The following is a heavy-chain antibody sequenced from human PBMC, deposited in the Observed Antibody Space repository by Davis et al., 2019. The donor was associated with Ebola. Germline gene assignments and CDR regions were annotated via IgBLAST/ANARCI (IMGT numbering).Heavy chain of an antibody. V-gene: IGHV1-69*13. Sequence: AASVQVSCKASRGTFSSYAISWVRQAPGQGLEWMGGIIPIFGTANYAQKFQGRVTITADESTSTAYMELSSLRSEDTAVYYCASEYYGSVNWGQGTLVTVSS. J-gene: IGHJ4*02. CDR2: IIPIFGTA. CDR1: RGTFSSYA. CDR3: ASEYYGSVN. D-gene: IGHD3-10*01.